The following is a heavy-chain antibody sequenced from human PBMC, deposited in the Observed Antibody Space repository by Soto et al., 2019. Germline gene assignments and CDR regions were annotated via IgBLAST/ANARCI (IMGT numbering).Heavy chain of an antibody. CDR2: ISWNSGSI. J-gene: IGHJ6*03. D-gene: IGHD2-2*01. CDR1: GFTFDDYA. CDR3: AKDRPREKTSVVPAADYYYYYMDV. V-gene: IGHV3-9*01. Sequence: EVQLVESGGGLVQPGRSLRLSCAASGFTFDDYAMHWVRQAPGKGLEWVSGISWNSGSIGYTDSVKGRFTISRDNAKNSLYLQMNSLRAEDTALYYCAKDRPREKTSVVPAADYYYYYMDVWGKGTTVTVSS.